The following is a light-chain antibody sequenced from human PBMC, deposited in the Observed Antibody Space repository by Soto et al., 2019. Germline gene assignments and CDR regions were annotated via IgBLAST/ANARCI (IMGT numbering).Light chain of an antibody. CDR1: SSDVGGYKY. J-gene: IGLJ1*01. V-gene: IGLV2-14*03. CDR3: SSYTSSSTV. Sequence: QSVLTQPASLSGSPGQSITISCTGTSSDVGGYKYVAWYQQHPGKAPKLMIYDVSHRPSGISDRFSGSVSGNTASLTISGLQTEDEADYYCSSYTSSSTVFGTGTKVTVL. CDR2: DVS.